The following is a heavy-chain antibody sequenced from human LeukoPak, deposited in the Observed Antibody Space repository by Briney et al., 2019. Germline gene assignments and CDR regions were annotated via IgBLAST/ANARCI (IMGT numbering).Heavy chain of an antibody. Sequence: PGGSLRLSCAASGFTFSNYWMHWVRQAPGKGLVRVSRINSDGSSRNYADSVKGRFTISRDNAKNTLYLQMSSLRAEDTAVYYCASASSHRIAAGGDYWGQGTLVTVSS. V-gene: IGHV3-74*01. CDR1: GFTFSNYW. CDR3: ASASSHRIAAGGDY. J-gene: IGHJ4*02. D-gene: IGHD6-13*01. CDR2: INSDGSSR.